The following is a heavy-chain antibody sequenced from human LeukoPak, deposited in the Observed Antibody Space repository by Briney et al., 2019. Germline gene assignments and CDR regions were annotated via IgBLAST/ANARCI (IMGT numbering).Heavy chain of an antibody. J-gene: IGHJ4*02. Sequence: PGGSLRLSCAASGFTFSSYAMSWVRQAPGKGLEWVSAISGSGGSTYYADSVKGRFTISRDNSKNTLYLQMNSLRAEDTAVYYCAKRPFVLRFLEWLFFDYWGQGTLVTVSS. D-gene: IGHD3-3*01. CDR3: AKRPFVLRFLEWLFFDY. CDR1: GFTFSSYA. CDR2: ISGSGGST. V-gene: IGHV3-23*01.